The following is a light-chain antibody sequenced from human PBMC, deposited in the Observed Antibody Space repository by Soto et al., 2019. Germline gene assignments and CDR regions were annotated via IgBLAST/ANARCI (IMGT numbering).Light chain of an antibody. Sequence: QSVLTQPASVYGSPGQSITISCTGTSSDVGGYNYVSWYQQHPGKAPKLMIYEVSNRPSGVSNRFSGSKSGNTASLTISGLQAEYEADYYCSSYTSSSTYVFGTGTKVTVL. CDR2: EVS. V-gene: IGLV2-14*01. J-gene: IGLJ1*01. CDR1: SSDVGGYNY. CDR3: SSYTSSSTYV.